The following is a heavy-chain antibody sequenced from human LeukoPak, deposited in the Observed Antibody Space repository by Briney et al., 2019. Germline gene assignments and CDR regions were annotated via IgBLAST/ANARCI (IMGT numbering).Heavy chain of an antibody. CDR1: EFTFSSYS. CDR3: AKGRSGSGSYVDY. Sequence: GGSLRLSCAASEFTFSSYSMNWVRQAPGKGLEWVSYITNSGNSKSYADSVKGRFTISRENSKNTLYLQMNSLRAEDTALYYCAKGRSGSGSYVDYWGQGTLLTVSS. V-gene: IGHV3-48*01. CDR2: ITNSGNSK. J-gene: IGHJ4*02. D-gene: IGHD3-10*01.